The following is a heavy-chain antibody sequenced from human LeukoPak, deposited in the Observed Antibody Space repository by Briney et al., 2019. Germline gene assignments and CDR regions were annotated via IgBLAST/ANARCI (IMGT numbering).Heavy chain of an antibody. D-gene: IGHD3-22*01. V-gene: IGHV3-23*01. Sequence: PGGSLRLSCAASGFTFSSYAMSWVRQAPGKGLEWVSAISGSGGSTYYADSVKGRFTISRDNSKNTLYLQMNSLRAEDTAVYYCAKAWDYDSSGYYYAPFDYWGQGTLVTVS. CDR2: ISGSGGST. J-gene: IGHJ4*02. CDR3: AKAWDYDSSGYYYAPFDY. CDR1: GFTFSSYA.